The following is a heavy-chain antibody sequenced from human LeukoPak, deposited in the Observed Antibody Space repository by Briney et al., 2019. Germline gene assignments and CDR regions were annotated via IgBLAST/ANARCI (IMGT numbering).Heavy chain of an antibody. CDR2: IYYTGST. V-gene: IGHV4-39*07. D-gene: IGHD4-17*01. J-gene: IGHJ5*02. Sequence: SETLSLTCTVSGGSISSSSYYWGWIRQPPGKGLEWIGTIYYTGSTSYNPSLKSRVTISVDTSKDQFSLRLNSVTAADTAVYYCARVNGDYVEAYNWFDPWGQGTLVTVSS. CDR3: ARVNGDYVEAYNWFDP. CDR1: GGSISSSSYY.